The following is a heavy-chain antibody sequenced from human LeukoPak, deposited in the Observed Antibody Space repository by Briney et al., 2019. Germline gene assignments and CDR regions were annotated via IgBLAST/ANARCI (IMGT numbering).Heavy chain of an antibody. D-gene: IGHD6-19*01. CDR2: ISWNSGSI. Sequence: PGRSLRLSCAASGFTFDDYAMHWVRQAPGKGLEWVSGISWNSGSIGYADSVKGRFTISRDNAKNSLYLQMNSLRAEDMALYYCGKRWGSGWSPFDYWGQGTLVTVSS. CDR1: GFTFDDYA. V-gene: IGHV3-9*03. CDR3: GKRWGSGWSPFDY. J-gene: IGHJ4*02.